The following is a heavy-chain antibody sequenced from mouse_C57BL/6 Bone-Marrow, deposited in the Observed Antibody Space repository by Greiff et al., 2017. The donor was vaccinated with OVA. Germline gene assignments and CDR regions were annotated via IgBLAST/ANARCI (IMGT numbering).Heavy chain of an antibody. CDR1: GYTFTSYW. V-gene: IGHV1-7*01. CDR2: INPSSGYT. J-gene: IGHJ2*01. Sequence: QVHVKQSGAELAKPGASVKLSCKASGYTFTSYWMHWVKQRPGQGLEWIGYINPSSGYTKSNQKFKDKATLTADKSSSTAYMQLSSLTSEDSAVYYCASDGYYVPFDYWGQGTTLTVAS. CDR3: ASDGYYVPFDY. D-gene: IGHD2-3*01.